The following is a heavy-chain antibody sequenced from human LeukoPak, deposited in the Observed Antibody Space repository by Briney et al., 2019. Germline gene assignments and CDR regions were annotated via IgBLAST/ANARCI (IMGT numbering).Heavy chain of an antibody. D-gene: IGHD6-13*01. J-gene: IGHJ4*02. CDR3: ARRQISSWFVYFDY. V-gene: IGHV4-39*01. CDR1: GGSISSSSYY. CDR2: IYYSGST. Sequence: PSETLSLTCTVSGGSISSSSYYWGWIRQPPGKGLEWIGSIYYSGSTYYNPSLKSRVTISVDTSKNQFSLKLSSVTAADTAVYYCARRQISSWFVYFDYWGQGTLVTVSS.